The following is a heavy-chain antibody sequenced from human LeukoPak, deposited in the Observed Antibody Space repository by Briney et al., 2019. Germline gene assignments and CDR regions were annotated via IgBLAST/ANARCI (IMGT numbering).Heavy chain of an antibody. CDR1: GFTFSSYS. CDR2: ISSSSSYI. CDR3: ARVVRPYYMDV. V-gene: IGHV3-21*01. J-gene: IGHJ6*03. Sequence: GGSLRLSCVASGFTFSSYSMNWVRQAPGKGLEWVSSISSSSSYIYYADSVKGRFTISRDNAKNSLYLQMNSLRAEDTAVYYCARVVRPYYMDVWGKGTTVTVSS.